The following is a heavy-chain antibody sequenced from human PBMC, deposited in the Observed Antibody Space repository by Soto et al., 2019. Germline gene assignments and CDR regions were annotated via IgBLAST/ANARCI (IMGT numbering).Heavy chain of an antibody. CDR1: GGSISSSSYY. Sequence: PSETLSLTCTVSGGSISSSSYYWSWIRQPPGKGLEWIGYIYYSGSTNYNPSLKSRVTISVDTSKNQFSLKLSSVTAADTAVYYCARRYRISPDAFDIWGQGTMVTVSS. V-gene: IGHV4-61*05. CDR2: IYYSGST. D-gene: IGHD2-15*01. J-gene: IGHJ3*02. CDR3: ARRYRISPDAFDI.